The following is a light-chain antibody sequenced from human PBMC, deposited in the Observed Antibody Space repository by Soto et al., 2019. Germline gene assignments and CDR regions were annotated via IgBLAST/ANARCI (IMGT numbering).Light chain of an antibody. J-gene: IGKJ4*01. Sequence: DIQMTQSTSTLSASVGDRVTITCLGSQSISNWLAWYQQKPGTAPKVLIYDASSLESGVPSRFSGSGAGKEFTLTISSLQPDDFATYYCQQYNSYPLTFGGGTKVDIK. CDR2: DAS. V-gene: IGKV1-5*01. CDR1: QSISNW. CDR3: QQYNSYPLT.